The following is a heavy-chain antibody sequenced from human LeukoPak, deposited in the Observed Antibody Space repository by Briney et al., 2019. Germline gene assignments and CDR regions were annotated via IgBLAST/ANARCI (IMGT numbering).Heavy chain of an antibody. D-gene: IGHD5-24*01. CDR2: ISGSGGGT. CDR1: GFTFNAYA. J-gene: IGHJ4*02. V-gene: IGHV3-23*01. Sequence: GGSLRLSCAASGFTFNAYAMSWVRQAPGKGLEWVSTISGSGGGTYYGDSVKGRFTISRDNAKNTQYLQMNSLRAEDTAVYYCTRDRGDGYIYFDYWGQGTLVTVSS. CDR3: TRDRGDGYIYFDY.